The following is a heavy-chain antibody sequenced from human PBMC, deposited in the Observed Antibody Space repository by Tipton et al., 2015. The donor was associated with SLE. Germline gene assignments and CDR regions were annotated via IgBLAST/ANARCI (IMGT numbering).Heavy chain of an antibody. CDR1: GFTFSDYY. CDR2: ISSSSSYT. J-gene: IGHJ3*02. V-gene: IGHV3-11*06. CDR3: ARDWGTTGTADAFDI. Sequence: SLRLSCAASGFTFSDYYMSWIRQAPGKGLEWVSYISSSSSYTNYADSVKGRFTISRDNAKNSLYLQMNSLRAEDTAVYYCARDWGTTGTADAFDIWGQGTMVTVSS. D-gene: IGHD1-1*01.